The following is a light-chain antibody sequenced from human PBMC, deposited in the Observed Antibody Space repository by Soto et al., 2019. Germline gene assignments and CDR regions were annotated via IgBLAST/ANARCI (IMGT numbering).Light chain of an antibody. CDR1: ESLAHRNGNTY. CDR3: QQYNNWPS. J-gene: IGKJ5*01. Sequence: IVMTQTPLSSPVTLGQPASISCKSSESLAHRNGNTYLSWLQQRPGQAPRLLIYDISNRATGVPARFSGSGSETEFTLTIRSLQSEDFAVYFCQQYNNWPSFGQGTRLEIK. CDR2: DIS. V-gene: IGKV2-24*01.